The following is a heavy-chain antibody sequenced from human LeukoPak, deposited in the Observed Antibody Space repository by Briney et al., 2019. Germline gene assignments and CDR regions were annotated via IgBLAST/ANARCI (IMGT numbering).Heavy chain of an antibody. V-gene: IGHV3-21*01. CDR3: ARDRPVVVAATDAFDI. CDR1: GFTFSSYS. J-gene: IGHJ3*02. D-gene: IGHD2-15*01. Sequence: GGSLRLSCAASGFTFSSYSMNWVRQAPGKGLEWVSSISSSSSYIYYADSVEGRFTISRDNAKNSLYLQMNSLRAEDTAVYYCARDRPVVVAATDAFDIWGQGTMVTVSS. CDR2: ISSSSSYI.